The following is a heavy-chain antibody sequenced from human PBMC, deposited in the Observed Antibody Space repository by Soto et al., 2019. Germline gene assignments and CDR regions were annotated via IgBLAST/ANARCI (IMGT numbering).Heavy chain of an antibody. Sequence: SETLSLTCTVSGGSISSYYWSWIRQPPGKGLEWIGYIYYSGSTNYNPSLKSRVTISVDTSKNQFSLKLSSVTAADTAVYYCARLARMRYDYWGQGTLVTVSS. V-gene: IGHV4-59*01. CDR3: ARLARMRYDY. CDR2: IYYSGST. J-gene: IGHJ4*02. D-gene: IGHD1-26*01. CDR1: GGSISSYY.